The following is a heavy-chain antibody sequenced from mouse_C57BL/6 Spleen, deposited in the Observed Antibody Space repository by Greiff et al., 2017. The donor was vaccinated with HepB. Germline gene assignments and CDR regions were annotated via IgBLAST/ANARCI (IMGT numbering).Heavy chain of an antibody. Sequence: EVKLQESGPELVKPGASVKIPCKASGYTFTDYNMDWVKQSHGKSLEWIGDINPNNGGTIYNQKFKGKATLTVDKSSSTAYMELRSLTSEDTAVYYCAREGVYYSNYYAMDYWGQGTSVTVSS. CDR2: INPNNGGT. V-gene: IGHV1-18*01. J-gene: IGHJ4*01. CDR3: AREGVYYSNYYAMDY. CDR1: GYTFTDYN. D-gene: IGHD2-5*01.